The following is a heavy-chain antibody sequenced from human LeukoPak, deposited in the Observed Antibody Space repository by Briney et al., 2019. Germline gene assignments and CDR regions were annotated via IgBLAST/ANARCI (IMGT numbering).Heavy chain of an antibody. V-gene: IGHV1-18*01. D-gene: IGHD6-19*01. Sequence: SVKDSRLTCGYTHFRYLFSWVRQAPGQGLDWMGWISANNGNTKYAQKLQARITMTIDTSSSTAYMELKSLKADDTAVYYCARDHVASGWYDYWGQGTLVTVSS. CDR3: ARDHVASGWYDY. CDR2: ISANNGNT. J-gene: IGHJ4*02. CDR1: GYTHFRYL.